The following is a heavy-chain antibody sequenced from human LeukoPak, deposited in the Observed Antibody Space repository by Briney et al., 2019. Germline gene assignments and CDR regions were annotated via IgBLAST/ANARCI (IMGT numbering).Heavy chain of an antibody. D-gene: IGHD5-18*01. CDR3: ARGLIQAAAGAFDI. V-gene: IGHV4-39*07. CDR2: INHGGST. J-gene: IGHJ3*02. CDR1: GGSISSSSYY. Sequence: SETLSLTCTVSGGSISSSSYYWGWIRQPPGKGLEWIGEINHGGSTNYNPSLKSRVTISVDTSKHQFSLKLSSVTAADTAVYYCARGLIQAAAGAFDIWGQGTMVTVSS.